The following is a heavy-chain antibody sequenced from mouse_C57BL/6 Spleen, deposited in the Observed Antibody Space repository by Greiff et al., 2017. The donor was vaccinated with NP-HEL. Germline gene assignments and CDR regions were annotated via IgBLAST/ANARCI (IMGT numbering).Heavy chain of an antibody. CDR3: ARGIYDGYYGGFAY. D-gene: IGHD2-3*01. Sequence: EVQLQQSGPELVKPGASVKISCKASGYTFTDYYMNWVKQSHGKSLEWIGDINPNNGGTSYKQKFKGKATLTVDKSSSTAYMELRSLTSEDSAVYYWARGIYDGYYGGFAYWGQGTLVTVSA. J-gene: IGHJ3*01. CDR2: INPNNGGT. CDR1: GYTFTDYY. V-gene: IGHV1-26*01.